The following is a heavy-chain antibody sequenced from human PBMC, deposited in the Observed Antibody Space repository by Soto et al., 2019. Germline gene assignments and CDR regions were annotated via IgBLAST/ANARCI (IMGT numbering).Heavy chain of an antibody. J-gene: IGHJ4*02. Sequence: GGSLRLSCATSGLTFSNYAMSWVRQAPGGGLEWVSSMSGSSSTTYYADSVKGRFTISRDRSKNTLYLQMSSLRAEDTALYYCAKNQERELPRVIDFWGQGTLVTAPQ. CDR3: AKNQERELPRVIDF. CDR2: MSGSSSTT. V-gene: IGHV3-23*01. CDR1: GLTFSNYA. D-gene: IGHD1-7*01.